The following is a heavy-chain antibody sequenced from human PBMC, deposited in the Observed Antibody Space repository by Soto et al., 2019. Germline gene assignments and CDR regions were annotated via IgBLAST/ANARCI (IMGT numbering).Heavy chain of an antibody. CDR3: ARGPTYYYDSSGYYFDY. J-gene: IGHJ4*02. CDR2: NSAYNGKT. D-gene: IGHD3-22*01. V-gene: IGHV1-18*01. CDR1: CYTFTSYG. Sequence: GSVKVSCKASCYTFTSYGISWVRQAPGQGLEWKGWNSAYNGKTNYAQKLQGRVNKNTETSTSTAYMELRSLRSDDTAVYYCARGPTYYYDSSGYYFDYWGQGTLVTVSS.